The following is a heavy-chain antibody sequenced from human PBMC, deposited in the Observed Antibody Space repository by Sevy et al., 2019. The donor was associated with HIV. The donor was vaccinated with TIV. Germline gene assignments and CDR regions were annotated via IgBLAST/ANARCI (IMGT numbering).Heavy chain of an antibody. D-gene: IGHD2-15*01. CDR1: GFTFSDYY. CDR3: ARALYSSDSN. V-gene: IGHV3-11*04. J-gene: IGHJ4*02. CDR2: ISSSSDRI. Sequence: GGSLRLSCAASGFTFSDYYMSWIRQAPGKGLEWLTYISSSSDRIYYADSVKGRFTISRDNAKNSLYLQMNSLRVEDTAVYYCARALYSSDSNWGQGTLVTVSS.